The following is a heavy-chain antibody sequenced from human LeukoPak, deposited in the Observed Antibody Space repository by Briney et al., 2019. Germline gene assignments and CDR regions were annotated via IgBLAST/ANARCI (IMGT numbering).Heavy chain of an antibody. CDR3: ASSNIVVVPTASGWFDP. Sequence: SETLSLTCTVSGGSISSYYWSWIRQPPGKGLEWIGYIYYSGSTNYNPSLKGRVTISLDTSKNQFSLKLSSVTAADTAVYYCASSNIVVVPTASGWFDPWGQGTLVTVSS. CDR2: IYYSGST. D-gene: IGHD2-2*01. V-gene: IGHV4-59*01. CDR1: GGSISSYY. J-gene: IGHJ5*02.